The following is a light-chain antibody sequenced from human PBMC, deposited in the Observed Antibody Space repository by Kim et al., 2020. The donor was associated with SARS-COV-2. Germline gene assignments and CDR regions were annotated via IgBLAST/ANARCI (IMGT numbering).Light chain of an antibody. J-gene: IGLJ2*01. Sequence: GQSCTISCTGTSSDVGGYTYVSWYQQHPGKAPKLMIYSVSHRPSGVSNRFSGSKSGNTASLTISGLQAEDEADYYCSSYTSSSTVVFGGGTQLTVL. V-gene: IGLV2-14*03. CDR2: SVS. CDR3: SSYTSSSTVV. CDR1: SSDVGGYTY.